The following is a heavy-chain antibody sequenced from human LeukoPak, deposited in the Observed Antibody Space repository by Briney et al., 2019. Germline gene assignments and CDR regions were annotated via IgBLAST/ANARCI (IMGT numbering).Heavy chain of an antibody. CDR2: IYYSGST. D-gene: IGHD3-10*01. V-gene: IGHV4-39*07. CDR3: ARETTMVRGVINWFDP. Sequence: SETLSLTCTVSGGSISSSSYYWGWIRQPPGKGLEWIGSIYYSGSTYYNPSLKSRVTTSVDTSKNQFSLKLSSVTAADTAVYYCARETTMVRGVINWFDPWGQGTLVTVSS. CDR1: GGSISSSSYY. J-gene: IGHJ5*02.